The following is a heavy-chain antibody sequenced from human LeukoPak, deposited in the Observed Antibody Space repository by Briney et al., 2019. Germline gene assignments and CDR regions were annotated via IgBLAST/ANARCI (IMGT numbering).Heavy chain of an antibody. CDR1: GFTFSSYW. J-gene: IGHJ4*02. CDR3: ARESTTEVLRYFAADY. V-gene: IGHV3-7*01. CDR2: IKQDGSEK. D-gene: IGHD3-9*01. Sequence: PGGSLRLSCAASGFTFSSYWMSWVRQAPGKGLEWVANIKQDGSEKYYVDSVKGRFTISRDNAKNSLYLQMNSLRAEDTAVYYCARESTTEVLRYFAADYWGQGTLVTVSS.